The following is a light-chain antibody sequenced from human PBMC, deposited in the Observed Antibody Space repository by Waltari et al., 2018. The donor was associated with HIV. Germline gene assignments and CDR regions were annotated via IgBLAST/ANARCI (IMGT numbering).Light chain of an antibody. J-gene: IGLJ3*02. Sequence: QSVLTQPPSVSAAPGQKVTISCSRSSSNIGNDYVSWYQHVPGAAPRLLIYDNSKRPSGIPDRCFGSESGTSATLAITGLQTGDEADYYCGTWDRTLGGGVFGGGTKLTVL. CDR3: GTWDRTLGGGV. CDR1: SSNIGNDY. CDR2: DNS. V-gene: IGLV1-51*01.